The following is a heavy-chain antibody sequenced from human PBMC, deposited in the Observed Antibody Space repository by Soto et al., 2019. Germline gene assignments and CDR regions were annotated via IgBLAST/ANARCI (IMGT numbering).Heavy chain of an antibody. D-gene: IGHD3-10*01. Sequence: SETLSLTCAVYGGSFSGYYWSWIRQPPGKGLEWIGEINHSGSTNYNPSLKSRVTISVDTSKNQFSLKLSSVTAADTAVYYCARAKVRGEPYYFDDWGQGTRVTVSS. CDR1: GGSFSGYY. V-gene: IGHV4-34*01. J-gene: IGHJ4*02. CDR3: ARAKVRGEPYYFDD. CDR2: INHSGST.